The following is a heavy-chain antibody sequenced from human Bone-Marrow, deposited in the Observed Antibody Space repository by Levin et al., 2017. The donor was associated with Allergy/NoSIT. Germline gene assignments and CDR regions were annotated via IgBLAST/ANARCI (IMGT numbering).Heavy chain of an antibody. CDR1: GFTVSSHY. CDR2: IYSGGST. V-gene: IGHV3-66*01. CDR3: AILGGSGIAVAGTFRFDY. J-gene: IGHJ4*02. Sequence: GESLKISCAASGFTVSSHYMSWVRQAPGKGLEWVSVIYSGGSTYYADSVKGRFTISRDNSKNTLYLQMNSLRAEDTAVYYCAILGGSGIAVAGTFRFDYWGQGTLVTVSS. D-gene: IGHD6-19*01.